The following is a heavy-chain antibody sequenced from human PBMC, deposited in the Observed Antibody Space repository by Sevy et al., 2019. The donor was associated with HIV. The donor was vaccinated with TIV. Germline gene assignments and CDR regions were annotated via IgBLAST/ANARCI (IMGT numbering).Heavy chain of an antibody. CDR1: GFAFYDYS. V-gene: IGHV3-23*01. J-gene: IGHJ4*02. Sequence: GGSLRLSCAASGFAFYDYSMSWIRQAPGKGLEWVATLSFGCGKINYADSLKGRFTISRDNSKNSFYLQMDNLRVEDTALYYCAREGCTRPHDYWGQRTRVTVSS. CDR3: AREGCTRPHDY. D-gene: IGHD2-8*01. CDR2: LSFGCGKI.